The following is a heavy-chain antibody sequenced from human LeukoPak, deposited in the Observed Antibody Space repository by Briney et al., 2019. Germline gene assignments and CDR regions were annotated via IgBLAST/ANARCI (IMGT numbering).Heavy chain of an antibody. CDR1: GFTFSSYA. V-gene: IGHV3-23*01. CDR3: VSGFLQWLY. J-gene: IGHJ4*02. Sequence: PGASLRLSCAASGFTFSSYAMSWVRQAPGKGLEWVSAISGSGGSTYYADSVKGRFTISRDNAKNSLYLQMNNLRAEDTAVYFCVSGFLQWLYWGQGTLVTVSS. D-gene: IGHD3-3*01. CDR2: ISGSGGST.